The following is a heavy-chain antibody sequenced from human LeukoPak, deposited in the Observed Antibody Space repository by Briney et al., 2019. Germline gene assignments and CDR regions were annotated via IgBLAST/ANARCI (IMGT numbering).Heavy chain of an antibody. J-gene: IGHJ4*02. CDR2: VYTSGST. CDR3: ARGSGTVAY. D-gene: IGHD4-11*01. V-gene: IGHV4-61*09. Sequence: SQTLSLTCTVSGGSFSIGTYYWNWIRQPAGKGLEWIGHVYTSGSTNYNPSLRSRVTMSVNTSKHQFFLKLSSVTAADTAVYFCARGSGTVAYWGQGTLVTVSS. CDR1: GGSFSIGTYY.